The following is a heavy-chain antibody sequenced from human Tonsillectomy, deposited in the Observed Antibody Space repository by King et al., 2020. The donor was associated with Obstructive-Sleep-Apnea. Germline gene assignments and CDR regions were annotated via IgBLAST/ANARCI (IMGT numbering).Heavy chain of an antibody. CDR2: ISAYNGNT. CDR3: ARDLYVGALRYFDWSARPYYYYGMDV. Sequence: QLVQSGAEVKKPGASVKVSCKASGYTFTSYGISWVRQAPGQGLEWMGWISAYNGNTNYAQELQGRVTMTTDTSTSTAYMELRSLRSDDTAVYYCARDLYVGALRYFDWSARPYYYYGMDVWGQGTTVTVSS. D-gene: IGHD3-9*01. V-gene: IGHV1-18*01. CDR1: GYTFTSYG. J-gene: IGHJ6*02.